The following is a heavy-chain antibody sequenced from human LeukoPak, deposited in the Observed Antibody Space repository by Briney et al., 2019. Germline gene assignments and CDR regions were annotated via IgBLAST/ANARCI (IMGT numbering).Heavy chain of an antibody. CDR2: IYPGDSDT. J-gene: IGHJ4*02. Sequence: GESLKISCKGSGSSFTSYWIGWVRQLPGKGLEWMGIIYPGDSDTRYSPSFQGQVTISADKSISTAYLQWSSLKASDTAMYYCARNLGRDFWSGYYYYWGQGTLVTVSS. CDR1: GSSFTSYW. D-gene: IGHD3-3*01. V-gene: IGHV5-51*01. CDR3: ARNLGRDFWSGYYYY.